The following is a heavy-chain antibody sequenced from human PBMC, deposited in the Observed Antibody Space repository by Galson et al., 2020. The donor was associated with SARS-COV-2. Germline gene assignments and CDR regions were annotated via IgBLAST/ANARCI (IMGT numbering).Heavy chain of an antibody. CDR3: ARESWGSLDR. CDR2: ISIRGTTI. Sequence: GGTLSLSCAASGFTFTDAHMTWIRQAPGKGLEWVSSISIRGTTIFYADSVRGRFTISRDNAKNALYLQMSSLRAEDTAVYYCARESWGSLDRWGQGTLVTVSS. D-gene: IGHD3-16*01. V-gene: IGHV3-11*01. CDR1: GFTFTDAH. J-gene: IGHJ5*02.